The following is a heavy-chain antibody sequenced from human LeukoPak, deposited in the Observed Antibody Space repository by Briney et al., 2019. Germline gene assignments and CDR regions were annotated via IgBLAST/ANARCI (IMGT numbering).Heavy chain of an antibody. V-gene: IGHV1-2*04. CDR2: INPNSGGT. CDR3: ARDRSSSWTGGFDY. J-gene: IGHJ4*02. CDR1: GYTFTGYY. D-gene: IGHD6-13*01. Sequence: ASVKVSCKASGYTFTGYYMHWVRQAPGQGLEWMGWINPNSGGTNYAQKFQGWVTMTRDTSISTAYMELSRLRSDDTAVYYCARDRSSSWTGGFDYWGQGTLVTVSS.